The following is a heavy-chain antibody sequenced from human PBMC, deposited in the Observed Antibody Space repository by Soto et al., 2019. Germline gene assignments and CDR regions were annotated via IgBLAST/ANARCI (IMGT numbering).Heavy chain of an antibody. CDR2: IYYSGST. Sequence: QVQLQESGPGLVKPSQTLSLTCTVSSGSISSGGYYWSWIRQHPGKGLEWIGYIYYSGSTYYNPSLKSRVTISVDTSKNQFSLKLSSVTAADTAVYYCARDWFATGYSHYYGMDVWGQGTTVTVSS. CDR3: ARDWFATGYSHYYGMDV. D-gene: IGHD5-18*01. CDR1: SGSISSGGYY. V-gene: IGHV4-31*03. J-gene: IGHJ6*02.